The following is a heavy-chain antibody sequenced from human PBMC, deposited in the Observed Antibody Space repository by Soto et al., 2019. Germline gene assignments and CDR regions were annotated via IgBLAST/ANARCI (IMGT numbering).Heavy chain of an antibody. J-gene: IGHJ6*03. CDR1: GFIFSNSW. V-gene: IGHV3-74*01. CDR3: ARDWSGPGNSAYYYYNMDV. Sequence: EVQLVESGGGLVQPGGSLRLSCAASGFIFSNSWMHWVRQAPGKGLVWVSRINSDGSSTDYADSVKGRFTISRDNDKNTLYLQMNSLRAEDTALYYCARDWSGPGNSAYYYYNMDVWGEGTTVTVSS. D-gene: IGHD3-3*01. CDR2: INSDGSST.